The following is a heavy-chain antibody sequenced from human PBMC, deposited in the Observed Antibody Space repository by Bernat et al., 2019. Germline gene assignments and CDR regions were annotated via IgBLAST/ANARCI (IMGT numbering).Heavy chain of an antibody. V-gene: IGHV4-39*01. CDR1: AGSISSHNYF. CDR2: VYSSGST. CDR3: ATPWRATYYYGSSGYYGWDAFAT. J-gene: IGHJ3*02. D-gene: IGHD3-22*01. Sequence: QLQLQESGPGLVKPSETLSLTCTVSAGSISSHNYFWGWIREPPGKGLEWIGSVYSSGSTYYNPSLKGRVTISVDPSKNQFSLKLTSVTAAETAVYYWATPWRATYYYGSSGYYGWDAFATWGQGTMVSVSS.